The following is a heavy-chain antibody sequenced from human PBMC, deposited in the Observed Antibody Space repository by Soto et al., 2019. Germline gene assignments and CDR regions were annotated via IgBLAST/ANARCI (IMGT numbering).Heavy chain of an antibody. CDR1: GGSISSYY. CDR2: IYYSGST. D-gene: IGHD2-8*01. V-gene: IGHV4-59*01. CDR3: ARDRLSDRWFDP. J-gene: IGHJ5*02. Sequence: TSETLSLTCTVSGGSISSYYWSWIRQPPGKGLEWIGYIYYSGSTNYNPSLKSRVTISVDTSKNQFSLKLSSVTAADTAVYYCARDRLSDRWFDPWGQGTLVTVSS.